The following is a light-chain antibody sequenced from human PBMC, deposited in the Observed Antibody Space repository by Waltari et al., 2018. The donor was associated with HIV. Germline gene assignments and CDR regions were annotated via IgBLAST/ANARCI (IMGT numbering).Light chain of an antibody. CDR3: AAWEDSLSATV. CDR1: SSNFGTNY. Sequence: QSVLTQPPSASGTPGQRVTISCSGSSSNFGTNYVYWYQQHPGTAPTLLIYMSDQRPSGVPDRLSESKLGTSASLTSSGLQSEDEAEYYCAAWEDSLSATVFGGGTKLTVL. J-gene: IGLJ2*01. V-gene: IGLV1-47*01. CDR2: MSD.